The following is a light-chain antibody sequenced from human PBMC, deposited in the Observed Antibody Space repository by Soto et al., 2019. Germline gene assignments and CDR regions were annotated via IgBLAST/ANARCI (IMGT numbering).Light chain of an antibody. CDR2: TAS. J-gene: IGKJ1*01. V-gene: IGKV1-39*01. CDR1: QAISSY. Sequence: DIQMTQSPSSLSASVGDRVTITCQTSQAISSYLNWYQQKPGKAPKLLIYTASSLQSGVPSRFSGSGSGTDFTLTISSLQPEDFATYYCQHSYDIPPSFGQGTKVEVK. CDR3: QHSYDIPPS.